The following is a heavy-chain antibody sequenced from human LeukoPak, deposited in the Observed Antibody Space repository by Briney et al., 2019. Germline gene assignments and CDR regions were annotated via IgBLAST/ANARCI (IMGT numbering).Heavy chain of an antibody. CDR2: IKEDGSEK. J-gene: IGHJ4*02. CDR1: GXTISNYW. CDR3: ARDRGGLPY. V-gene: IGHV3-7*04. D-gene: IGHD5-12*01. Sequence: GGSLRLSWAVSGXTISNYWVTWVRQAPGKGPELVANIKEDGSEKHYVDSVKGRFTISRDNAKNSLYLQMNSLRADDTAVYYCARDRGGLPYWGQGTLVTVSS.